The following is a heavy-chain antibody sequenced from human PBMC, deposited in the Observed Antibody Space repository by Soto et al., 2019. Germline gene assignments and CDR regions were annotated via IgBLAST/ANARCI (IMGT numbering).Heavy chain of an antibody. V-gene: IGHV4-34*01. J-gene: IGHJ4*02. D-gene: IGHD1-1*01. CDR2: INHSGST. CDR1: GGSFSGYY. CDR3: AREGTGTSY. Sequence: QVQLQQWGAGLLKPSETLSLTCAVYGGSFSGYYWSWIRQPPGKGLEWIGEINHSGSTKNNPSLKWRVPISVEASKNQFSVELSSVTGGDRAVYYCAREGTGTSYWGQGTLVTVSS.